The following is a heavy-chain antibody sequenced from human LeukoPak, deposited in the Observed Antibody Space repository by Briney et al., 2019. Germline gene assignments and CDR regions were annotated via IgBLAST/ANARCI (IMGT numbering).Heavy chain of an antibody. D-gene: IGHD2/OR15-2a*01. Sequence: PGGSLRLSCAASGFTVSSNYMSWVRRAPGKGLEWVSVIYSGGSTWYADSVKGRFTISRDNSKNTLYLQMNSLRAEDTAVYYCAKYVSAKGPPYALDVWGQGTTVTVSS. CDR1: GFTVSSNY. CDR3: AKYVSAKGPPYALDV. CDR2: IYSGGST. V-gene: IGHV3-53*01. J-gene: IGHJ6*02.